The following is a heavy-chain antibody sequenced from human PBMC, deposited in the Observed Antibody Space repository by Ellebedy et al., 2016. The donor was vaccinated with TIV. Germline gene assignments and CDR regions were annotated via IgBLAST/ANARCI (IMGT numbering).Heavy chain of an antibody. D-gene: IGHD3-22*01. V-gene: IGHV3-23*01. CDR3: AKGRGGGSDTSAPRYYFDY. CDR2: ISSTGSRT. Sequence: PGGSLRLSCAASGFTFSSYAMVWVRQAPGKGLEWVSTISSTGSRTYYADSVEGRFIISRDNSKKTLYLQMNSLRAEDTAVYYCAKGRGGGSDTSAPRYYFDYWGLGTLVTVSS. J-gene: IGHJ4*02. CDR1: GFTFSSYA.